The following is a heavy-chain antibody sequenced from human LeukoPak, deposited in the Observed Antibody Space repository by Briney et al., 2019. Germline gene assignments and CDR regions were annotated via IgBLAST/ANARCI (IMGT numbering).Heavy chain of an antibody. V-gene: IGHV4-39*01. CDR1: GGSISSYY. Sequence: SETLSLTCTVSGGSISSYYWGWIRQPPGKGLEWIGSIYYSGSTYYNPSLKSRVTISVDTSKNQFSLKLSSVTAADTAVYYCATRPTYYYDSSGYYWGQGTLVTVSS. J-gene: IGHJ4*02. CDR2: IYYSGST. CDR3: ATRPTYYYDSSGYY. D-gene: IGHD3-22*01.